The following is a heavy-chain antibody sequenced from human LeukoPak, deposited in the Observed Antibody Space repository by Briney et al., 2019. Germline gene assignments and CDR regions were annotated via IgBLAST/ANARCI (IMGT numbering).Heavy chain of an antibody. CDR2: IQYDGSNK. V-gene: IGHV3-30*02. CDR3: AKNCVSGSFYNQLDY. J-gene: IGHJ4*02. Sequence: GGSLRLSCAASGFTFSSYGMHWVRQAPGKGLEWVTFIQYDGSNKYYADSVRGRFTISRDNSKNTLYLQMNSLRAEDTGVYYCAKNCVSGSFYNQLDYWGQGTLVTVSS. CDR1: GFTFSSYG. D-gene: IGHD1-26*01.